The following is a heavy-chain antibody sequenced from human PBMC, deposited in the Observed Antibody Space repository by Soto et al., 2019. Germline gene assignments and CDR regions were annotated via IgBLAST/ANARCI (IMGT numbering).Heavy chain of an antibody. Sequence: QVQLQESGPGLVKPSQTLFLNCTVSGGSISSGGYYWSWIRQHPGKGLEWIGYIYYSGSTYYNPSLKSRVTISVDTSKNQFSLKLSSVTAADTAAYYCARVSVSAFVELNWFDPWGQVTLVTVSS. V-gene: IGHV4-31*03. CDR1: GGSISSGGYY. CDR2: IYYSGST. CDR3: ARVSVSAFVELNWFDP. J-gene: IGHJ5*02. D-gene: IGHD3-10*01.